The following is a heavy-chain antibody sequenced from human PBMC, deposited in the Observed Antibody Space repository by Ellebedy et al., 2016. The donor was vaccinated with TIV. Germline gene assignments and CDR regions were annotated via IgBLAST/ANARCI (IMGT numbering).Heavy chain of an antibody. V-gene: IGHV4-34*01. J-gene: IGHJ3*02. D-gene: IGHD3-10*01. CDR3: ARSLGSVLDAFDI. Sequence: GSLRLXXAVYGGSFSGYYWSWIRQPPGKGLEWIGEINHSGSTNYNPSLKSRVTISVDTSKNQFSLKLSSVTAADTAVYYCARSLGSVLDAFDIWGQGTMVTVSS. CDR1: GGSFSGYY. CDR2: INHSGST.